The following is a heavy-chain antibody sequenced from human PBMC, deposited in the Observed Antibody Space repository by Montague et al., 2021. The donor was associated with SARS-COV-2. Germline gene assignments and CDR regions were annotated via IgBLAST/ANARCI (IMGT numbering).Heavy chain of an antibody. D-gene: IGHD3-10*01. Sequence: SLRLSCAASGFTFDDYAMHWVRQAPGKGLEWVSGISWNSGSIGYADSVKGRFTVSRDNAKNSLYLQMNSLRAEDTALYYCAKLSTYGSGSYDKGDAFDIWGQGTMVTVSS. CDR1: GFTFDDYA. V-gene: IGHV3-9*01. CDR3: AKLSTYGSGSYDKGDAFDI. J-gene: IGHJ3*02. CDR2: ISWNSGSI.